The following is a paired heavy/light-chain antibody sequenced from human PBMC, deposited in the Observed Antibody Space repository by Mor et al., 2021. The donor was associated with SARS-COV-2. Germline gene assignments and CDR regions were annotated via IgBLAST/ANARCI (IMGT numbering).Light chain of an antibody. CDR2: KDS. V-gene: IGLV3-25*03. CDR3: QSADSSGTYDV. J-gene: IGLJ1*01. CDR1: ALPKQY. Sequence: SYELTQPPSVSVSPGQTARITCSGDALPKQYAYWYQQKPGQAPVLVIYKDSERPSGIPERFSGSSSGTTVTLTISGVQAEDEADYYCQSADSSGTYDVFGTGTKVTVL.
Heavy chain of an antibody. Sequence: QVQLQESGPGLVKPSETLSLTCTVSGGSISSYYWSWIRQPAGKGLEWIGRIYTSGSTNYNPSLKSRVTMSVDTSKNQFSLKLSSVTAADTAVYYCARASWSDYGDYIYYFDYWGQGTLVTVSS. D-gene: IGHD4-17*01. V-gene: IGHV4-4*07. J-gene: IGHJ4*02. CDR1: GGSISSYY. CDR2: IYTSGST. CDR3: ARASWSDYGDYIYYFDY.